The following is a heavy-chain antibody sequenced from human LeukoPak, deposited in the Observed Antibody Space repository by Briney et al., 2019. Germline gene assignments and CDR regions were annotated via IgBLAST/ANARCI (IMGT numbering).Heavy chain of an antibody. Sequence: GGSLRLSCAASGFTFSSYAMSWVRLAPGEGLEWVSAIRGSGSSTYYADSVKGRFTISRDNSKNTLYLQMNSLRAEDTAIYYCAKGFRLYGDYYFDYWGQGTLVTVSS. D-gene: IGHD4-17*01. CDR3: AKGFRLYGDYYFDY. J-gene: IGHJ4*02. CDR1: GFTFSSYA. V-gene: IGHV3-23*01. CDR2: IRGSGSST.